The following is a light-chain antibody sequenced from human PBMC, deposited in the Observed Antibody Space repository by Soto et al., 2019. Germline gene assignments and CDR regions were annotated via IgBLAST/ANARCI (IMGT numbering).Light chain of an antibody. J-gene: IGKJ3*01. V-gene: IGKV3-11*01. CDR3: QQRSNYLFT. CDR2: DAT. CDR1: ESINRY. Sequence: EVVLTQSPATLSLSPGETATLSCRASESINRYLAWYQQRPGQAPRLLIYDATNRATGIPARFSGSGSGTDFTLTISGLEPGDFAVYYCQQRSNYLFTFGPGTKVDI.